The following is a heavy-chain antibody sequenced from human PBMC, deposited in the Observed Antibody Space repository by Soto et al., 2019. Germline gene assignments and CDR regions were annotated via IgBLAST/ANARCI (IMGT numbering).Heavy chain of an antibody. V-gene: IGHV3-30*18. J-gene: IGHJ5*02. CDR1: GFTFSSYG. CDR2: ISYDGSNK. CDR3: AKDGPAGRNWFDP. Sequence: PGGSLRLSCAASGFTFSSYGMHWVRQAPGKGLEWVAVISYDGSNKYYADSVKGRFTISRDNSKNTLYLQMNSLRAEDTAVYYCAKDGPAGRNWFDPWGQGTLVTVSS.